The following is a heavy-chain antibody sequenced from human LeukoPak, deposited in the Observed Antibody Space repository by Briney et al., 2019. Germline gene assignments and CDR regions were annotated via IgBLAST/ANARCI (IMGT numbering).Heavy chain of an antibody. CDR1: GFTFSSYA. V-gene: IGHV3-23*01. D-gene: IGHD3-10*01. CDR2: ISGSGGST. J-gene: IGHJ4*02. CDR3: AKARRITMVRGDYYIDY. Sequence: GGSLRLSCAASGFTFSSYAMSWVRQAPGKGLEWVSAISGSGGSTYYADSVKGRFTISRDNSKNTLYLQMNSLRAEDTAVYYFAKARRITMVRGDYYIDYWGQGTLVTVSS.